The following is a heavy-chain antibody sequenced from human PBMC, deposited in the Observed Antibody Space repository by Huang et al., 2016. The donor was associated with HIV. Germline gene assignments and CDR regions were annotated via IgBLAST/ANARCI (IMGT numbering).Heavy chain of an antibody. CDR2: ISWNSGDI. V-gene: IGHV3-9*01. J-gene: IGHJ4*02. D-gene: IGHD6-19*01. Sequence: EVQLEEFGGRLVQPGRSLRLSCATYGFKFDDYAMHWVRQVPGGGLELVSGISWNSGDILYADSVRGRFAISRDNAVKSLYLQMDSLRREDTALYYCVKDRRMRGSGWTFFDNWGQGTLV. CDR1: GFKFDDYA. CDR3: VKDRRMRGSGWTFFDN.